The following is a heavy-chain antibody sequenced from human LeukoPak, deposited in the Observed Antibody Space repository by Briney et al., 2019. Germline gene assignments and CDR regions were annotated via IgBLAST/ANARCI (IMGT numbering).Heavy chain of an antibody. J-gene: IGHJ6*04. D-gene: IGHD3-10*01. V-gene: IGHV4-34*01. CDR3: ARLGPGSGSYYSTKYYGMDV. CDR2: INHSGST. CDR1: GGSFSGYY. Sequence: SETLSLTCAVYGGSFSGYYWSWIRQPPGKGLEWIGEINHSGSTNYNPSLKSRVTISVDTSKNQFSLKLSSVTAADTAVYYCARLGPGSGSYYSTKYYGMDVWGKGTTVTVSS.